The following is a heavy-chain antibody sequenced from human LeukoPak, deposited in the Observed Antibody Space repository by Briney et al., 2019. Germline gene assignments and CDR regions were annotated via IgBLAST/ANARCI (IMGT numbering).Heavy chain of an antibody. Sequence: GGSLRLSCAASGFTFSSYAMHWVRQAPGKGLEWVAVISYDGSNKYYADSVKGRFTISRDNSKNTLYLQMNSLRAEDTAVYYCARDLGSYPRGEDYFDYWGRGTLVTVSS. D-gene: IGHD3-10*01. J-gene: IGHJ4*02. CDR1: GFTFSSYA. V-gene: IGHV3-30*04. CDR3: ARDLGSYPRGEDYFDY. CDR2: ISYDGSNK.